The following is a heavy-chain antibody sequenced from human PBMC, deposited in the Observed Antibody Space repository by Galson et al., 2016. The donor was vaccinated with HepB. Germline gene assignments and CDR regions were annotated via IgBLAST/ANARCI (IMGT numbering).Heavy chain of an antibody. Sequence: QSGAEVKKPGESLKISCEASGYIFTNFWIGWVRQMPGKGLEWMGVINPSNSDTRFSPSFEGQVTISADTSVKTAYLQWNSLRATDTAIYCRVRRMTSHLVTRNYYGLDVWGQGTTVTVSS. D-gene: IGHD2-21*02. CDR1: GYIFTNFW. CDR2: INPSNSDT. J-gene: IGHJ6*02. V-gene: IGHV5-51*01. CDR3: VRRMTSHLVTRNYYGLDV.